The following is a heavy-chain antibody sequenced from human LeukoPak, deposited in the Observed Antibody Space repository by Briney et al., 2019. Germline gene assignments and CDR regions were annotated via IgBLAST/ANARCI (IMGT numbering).Heavy chain of an antibody. CDR1: GFTFDDYA. J-gene: IGHJ4*02. V-gene: IGHV3-9*01. D-gene: IGHD6-19*01. Sequence: PGGSLRLSCAASGFTFDDYAMHWVRQAPGKGLEWVSGISWNSGSIGYADSVKGRFTISRDNAKNSLYLQMYSLRAEDTALYYCAKDGQSSGWYPDYWGQGTLVTVSS. CDR2: ISWNSGSI. CDR3: AKDGQSSGWYPDY.